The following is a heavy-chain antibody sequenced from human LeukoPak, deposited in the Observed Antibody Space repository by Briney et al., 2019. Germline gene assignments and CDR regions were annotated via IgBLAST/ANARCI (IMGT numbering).Heavy chain of an antibody. Sequence: PGGSLRLSCAASGFTFDDYGMSWVRQAPGKGLEWISGINWNGGSTGYADSVKGRFTISRDNAKNSLYLQMNSLRAEDTALYYCARLGGSYYYYMDVWGKGTTVTVSS. D-gene: IGHD3-10*01. J-gene: IGHJ6*03. CDR3: ARLGGSYYYYMDV. V-gene: IGHV3-20*04. CDR1: GFTFDDYG. CDR2: INWNGGST.